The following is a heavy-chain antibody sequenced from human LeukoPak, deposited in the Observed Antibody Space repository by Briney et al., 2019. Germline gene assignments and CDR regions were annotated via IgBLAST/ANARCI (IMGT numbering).Heavy chain of an antibody. V-gene: IGHV1-18*01. CDR1: GYTFTSYG. Sequence: GASVKVSCKASGYTFTSYGISWVRQAPGQGLEWMGWISAYNGNTNYAQRLQGRVTMTTDTSTSTAYMELRSLRSEDTAVYYCARAVSTIFGVPDAFDIWGQGTLVTVSS. CDR2: ISAYNGNT. J-gene: IGHJ4*02. D-gene: IGHD3-3*01. CDR3: ARAVSTIFGVPDAFDI.